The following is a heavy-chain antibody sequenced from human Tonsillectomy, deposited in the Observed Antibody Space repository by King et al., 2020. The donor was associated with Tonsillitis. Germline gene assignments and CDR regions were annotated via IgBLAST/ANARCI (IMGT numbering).Heavy chain of an antibody. D-gene: IGHD3-3*01. CDR2: ISTDGLTT. Sequence: DVQLVESGGDLVQPGGSLRLSCSASGIEFSSFAMHWVRQAPGKGLEYVAAISTDGLTTFYADSVKGRFTISRDNSRKTMSLQMSSLTTEDTAMYYCAVVGFYYEDAFDVWGRGTMLTV. CDR3: AVVGFYYEDAFDV. CDR1: GIEFSSFA. V-gene: IGHV3-64D*06. J-gene: IGHJ3*01.